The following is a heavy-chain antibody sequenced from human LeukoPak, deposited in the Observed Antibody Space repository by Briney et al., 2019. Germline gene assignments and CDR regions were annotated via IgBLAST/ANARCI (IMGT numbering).Heavy chain of an antibody. V-gene: IGHV3-7*03. CDR3: AGQPAAADVDY. CDR2: INQDGSEK. Sequence: GGSLRLSCAASGFTFTNYWMTWVRQAPGKGLEWVANINQDGSEKSYVDSVKGRFTISRDNAKNSLYLQMNSLRADDTGVYYCAGQPAAADVDYWGQGTLVTVSS. D-gene: IGHD2-2*01. J-gene: IGHJ4*02. CDR1: GFTFTNYW.